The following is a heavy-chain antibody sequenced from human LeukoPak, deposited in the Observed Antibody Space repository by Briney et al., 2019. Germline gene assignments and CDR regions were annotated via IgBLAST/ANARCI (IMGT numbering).Heavy chain of an antibody. D-gene: IGHD6-13*01. Sequence: ASVKVSCKASGYTFTGYYMHWVRQAPGQGLEWMGWINPNSGGTNYAQKFQGRVTMTRDTSISTAYMELSRLRSDDTAVYYCARGRIAAAGNEYYFDYWGQGTLVTVSS. CDR2: INPNSGGT. V-gene: IGHV1-2*02. CDR3: ARGRIAAAGNEYYFDY. CDR1: GYTFTGYY. J-gene: IGHJ4*02.